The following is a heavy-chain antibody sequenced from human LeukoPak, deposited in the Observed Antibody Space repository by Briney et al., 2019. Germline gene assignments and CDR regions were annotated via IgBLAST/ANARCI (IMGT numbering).Heavy chain of an antibody. CDR1: GFSFRTSW. CDR3: AKYVSSSSWT. Sequence: GGSLRLSCTASGFSFRTSWMHWVHQAPGKGLERVSRMNIDGTITTYADSVKGRFITSRDNAKNTLYLQMNSLRVDDTALYYCAKYVSSSSWTWGQGTLVTVSS. J-gene: IGHJ4*02. D-gene: IGHD6-13*01. CDR2: MNIDGTIT. V-gene: IGHV3-74*01.